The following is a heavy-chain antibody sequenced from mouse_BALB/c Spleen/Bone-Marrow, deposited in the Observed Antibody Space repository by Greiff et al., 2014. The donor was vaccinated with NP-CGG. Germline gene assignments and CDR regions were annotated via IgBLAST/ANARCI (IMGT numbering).Heavy chain of an antibody. CDR2: IYPGNGDT. J-gene: IGHJ1*01. V-gene: IGHV1-12*01. Sequence: QVTLKESGAELVKPGASVKMSCKASGYTFTSYNMHWVKQTPGQGLEWIGAIYPGNGDTSYNQKFKGRATLTADKSSSTAYMQLSSLTSEDSAVYYCARGRGNYGGYFDVWGAGTTVTVSS. CDR1: GYTFTSYN. D-gene: IGHD2-1*01. CDR3: ARGRGNYGGYFDV.